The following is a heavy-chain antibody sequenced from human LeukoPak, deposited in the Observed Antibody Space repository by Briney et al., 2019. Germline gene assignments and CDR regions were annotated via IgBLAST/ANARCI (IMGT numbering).Heavy chain of an antibody. CDR2: IYYSGST. Sequence: SETLSLTCTVSGGSISSSSYYWGWIRQPPGKGLEWIGSIYYSGSTYYNPSLKSRVTISVDTSKNQFSLKLSSVTAADTAVYYCARHAPHDYGDSDAFDIWGQGTMVTVSS. CDR1: GGSISSSSYY. D-gene: IGHD4-17*01. CDR3: ARHAPHDYGDSDAFDI. V-gene: IGHV4-39*01. J-gene: IGHJ3*02.